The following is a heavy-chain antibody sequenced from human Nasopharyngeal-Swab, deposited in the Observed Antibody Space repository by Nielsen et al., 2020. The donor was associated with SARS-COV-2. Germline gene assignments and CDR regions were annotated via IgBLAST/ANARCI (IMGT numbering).Heavy chain of an antibody. CDR3: AADPSTPGAF. CDR1: AFTFAHYG. V-gene: IGHV3-23*01. D-gene: IGHD5/OR15-5a*01. CDR2: IGPNNIGT. J-gene: IGHJ3*01. Sequence: GESLKISCTASAFTFAHYGMAWLRQAPGKGLEWVSTIGPNNIGTHYADSVAGRCTISRDDLKNTLYLELNRVRAEDTALYYCAADPSTPGAFWGQGTMVTVSS.